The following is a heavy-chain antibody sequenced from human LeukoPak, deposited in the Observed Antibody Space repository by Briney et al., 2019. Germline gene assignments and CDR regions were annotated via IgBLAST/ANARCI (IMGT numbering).Heavy chain of an antibody. Sequence: ASVKVSCKTSGYTFTGYYMHWVRQAPGQGLEWMGWINPNSGGTNYAQKFQGRVTMTRDTSISTAYMELIRLRSDDTAGYYCARYSSGWYFDLWGRGTLVTVSS. D-gene: IGHD6-19*01. CDR3: ARYSSGWYFDL. J-gene: IGHJ2*01. CDR2: INPNSGGT. V-gene: IGHV1-2*02. CDR1: GYTFTGYY.